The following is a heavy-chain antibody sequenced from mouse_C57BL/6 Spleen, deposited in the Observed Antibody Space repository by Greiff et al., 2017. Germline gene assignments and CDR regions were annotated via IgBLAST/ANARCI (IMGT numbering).Heavy chain of an antibody. CDR1: GYAFSSSW. V-gene: IGHV1-82*01. J-gene: IGHJ1*03. Sequence: QVHVQQSGPELVKPGASVKISCKASGYAFSSSWMHWVKQRPGQGLQWIGRIYPGDGDTNYNRKFKGKATLTADKSSSTAYMQLSSRTSEESAVYFCAGRGSQWYLDGWGTGTTVTVAS. D-gene: IGHD3-1*01. CDR2: IYPGDGDT. CDR3: AGRGSQWYLDG.